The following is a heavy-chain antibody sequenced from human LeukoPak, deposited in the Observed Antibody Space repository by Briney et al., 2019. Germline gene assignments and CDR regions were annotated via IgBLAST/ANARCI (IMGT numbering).Heavy chain of an antibody. J-gene: IGHJ4*02. CDR3: ARDPGYDYGYDY. CDR2: IYSDGST. CDR1: GFTVSDNY. V-gene: IGHV3-66*01. Sequence: PGGSLRLSCAASGFTVSDNYMSWVRQAPGKWLEWVSVIYSDGSTYYADSVKGRFTISRDNSKNTVYLQMNSLRAEDTAVYYCARDPGYDYGYDYWGQGTLVTVSS. D-gene: IGHD5-18*01.